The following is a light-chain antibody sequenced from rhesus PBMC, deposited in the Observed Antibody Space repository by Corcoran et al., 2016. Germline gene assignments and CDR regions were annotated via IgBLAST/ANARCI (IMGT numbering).Light chain of an antibody. J-gene: IGKJ3*01. V-gene: IGKV1-69*01. CDR1: QGISNW. Sequence: DIQMTQSPSSLSASVGDRVTISCRASQGISNWLAWYQQKPGKAPKLRIFRASNLATGVPSRFSGSGAGTEFTLTISSLQPEDVAVYYCQQHDNSPFTFGPGTKLDIK. CDR2: RAS. CDR3: QQHDNSPFT.